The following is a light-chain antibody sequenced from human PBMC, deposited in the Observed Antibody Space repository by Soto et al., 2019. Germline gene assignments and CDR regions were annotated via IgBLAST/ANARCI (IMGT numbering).Light chain of an antibody. CDR2: EVN. J-gene: IGLJ2*01. V-gene: IGLV2-14*01. Sequence: QSALTQPASVSGSPGQSITISCTGTSSDVGGYNYVSWYQQHPGKAPKLMIYEVNNRPSGVSNRFSGSKSGNTASLTISGLPAGDEGDYYCSSYTSSSTLVVFGGGTKLTVL. CDR3: SSYTSSSTLVV. CDR1: SSDVGGYNY.